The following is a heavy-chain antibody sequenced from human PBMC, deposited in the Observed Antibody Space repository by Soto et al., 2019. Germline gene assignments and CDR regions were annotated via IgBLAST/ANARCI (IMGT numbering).Heavy chain of an antibody. CDR2: ISGSGGST. J-gene: IGHJ5*02. CDR1: GFTFSSYA. CDR3: AKRPYYDFWSGYPEFDP. V-gene: IGHV3-23*01. D-gene: IGHD3-3*01. Sequence: GGSLRLSCAASGFTFSSYAMSWVRQAPGEGLEWVSAISGSGGSTYYADSVKGRFTISRDNSKNTLYLQMNSLRAEDTAVYYCAKRPYYDFWSGYPEFDPWGQGTLVTVSS.